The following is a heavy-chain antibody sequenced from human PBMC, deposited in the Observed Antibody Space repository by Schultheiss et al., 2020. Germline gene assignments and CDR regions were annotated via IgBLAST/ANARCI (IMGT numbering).Heavy chain of an antibody. CDR3: SRDHRYYDFWSGSRYYYYYGMDV. CDR2: ISSSSSTI. J-gene: IGHJ6*02. CDR1: GFTFSSYS. V-gene: IGHV3-48*01. Sequence: GESLKISCAASGFTFSSYSMNWVRQAPGKGLEWVSYISSSSSTIYYADSVKGRFTISRDNAKNSLYLQMNSLRAEDTAVYYCSRDHRYYDFWSGSRYYYYYGMDVWGQGTTVTVSS. D-gene: IGHD3-3*01.